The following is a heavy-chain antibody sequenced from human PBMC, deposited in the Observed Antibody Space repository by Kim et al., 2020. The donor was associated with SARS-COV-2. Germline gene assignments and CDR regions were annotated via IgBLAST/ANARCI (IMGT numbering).Heavy chain of an antibody. CDR2: IRSKTDGGTT. CDR1: GFTLSDAW. CDR3: AMGIAAAGHRSAFD. V-gene: IGHV3-15*01. J-gene: IGHJ3*02. Sequence: GGSLRLSCAASGFTLSDAWMSWVRQGPGKGLEWVGRIRSKTDGGTTAYVAPVQGRFTIARDDSTSTLYLQMDSLKTEATAVYYCAMGIAAAGHRSAFD. D-gene: IGHD6-13*01.